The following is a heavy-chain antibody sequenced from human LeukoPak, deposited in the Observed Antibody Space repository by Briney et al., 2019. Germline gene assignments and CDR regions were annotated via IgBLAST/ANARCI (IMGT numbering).Heavy chain of an antibody. CDR2: IIPIFGTA. Sequence: GASVKVSCKASGGTFSSYAISWVRQAPGQGLEWMGGIIPIFGTANYAQKFQGRVTITADESTSTAYMELSSLRSEDTAVYYCASRRWRTSCCQLDYWGQGTLVTVSS. CDR1: GGTFSSYA. J-gene: IGHJ4*02. D-gene: IGHD2-2*01. CDR3: ASRRWRTSCCQLDY. V-gene: IGHV1-69*13.